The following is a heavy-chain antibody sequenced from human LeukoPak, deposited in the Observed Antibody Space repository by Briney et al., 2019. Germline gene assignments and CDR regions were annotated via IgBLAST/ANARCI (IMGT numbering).Heavy chain of an antibody. CDR3: ARGRGYSYAFDP. J-gene: IGHJ5*02. CDR2: ISYSGST. D-gene: IGHD5-18*01. V-gene: IGHV4-59*01. Sequence: SETLSLTCTVSGGSISRYYWSWIRQPPGKGLEWIGYISYSGSTNYNPSLKSRVTMSVDTSKNQFSLKLSSVTAADTAVYYCARGRGYSYAFDPWGQGTLVTVSS. CDR1: GGSISRYY.